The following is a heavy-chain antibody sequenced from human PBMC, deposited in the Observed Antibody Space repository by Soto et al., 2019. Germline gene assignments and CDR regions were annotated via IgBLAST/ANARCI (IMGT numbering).Heavy chain of an antibody. V-gene: IGHV4-30-4*01. J-gene: IGHJ4*02. CDR2: ISYRVDT. CDR3: ARATGTLRSRNCDY. Sequence: PSETLSLTCTVSGDSFSSDDYYWSWIRQPPGKGLEWIGYISYRVDTYYSPSLKSRVTMSIDTSKNQFSLNVSSVTAADTAVYYCARATGTLRSRNCDYWGQGSLVTVSS. D-gene: IGHD1-1*01. CDR1: GDSFSSDDYY.